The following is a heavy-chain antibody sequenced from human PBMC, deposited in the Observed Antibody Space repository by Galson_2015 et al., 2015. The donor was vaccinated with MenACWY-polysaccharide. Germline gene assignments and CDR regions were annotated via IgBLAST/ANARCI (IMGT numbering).Heavy chain of an antibody. V-gene: IGHV3-23*01. J-gene: IGHJ5*02. D-gene: IGHD6-13*01. CDR2: FDGSGGHP. CDR3: AKGLQAGGGSGYVDR. Sequence: SLRLSCAASGFTFSNYAMTWVRQAPGKGLEWVSSFDGSGGHPYYADSVRGRFAVSRDDSKNTLYLEMNSLRVDDTAVYYCAKGLQAGGGSGYVDRWGQGTRIIVAS. CDR1: GFTFSNYA.